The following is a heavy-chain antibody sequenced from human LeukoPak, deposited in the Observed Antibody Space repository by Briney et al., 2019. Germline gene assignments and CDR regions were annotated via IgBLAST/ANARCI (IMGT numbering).Heavy chain of an antibody. J-gene: IGHJ5*02. D-gene: IGHD1-26*01. Sequence: PSQTLSLTCTVSGGSISSGSYYWSWIRQPAGKGLEWIGRIYTSGSTNYNPSLKSRVTISVDTSKNQFSLKLSSVTAADTAVYYCARGGVGATTYVWFDPWGQGTLVTVSS. V-gene: IGHV4-61*02. CDR1: GGSISSGSYY. CDR3: ARGGVGATTYVWFDP. CDR2: IYTSGST.